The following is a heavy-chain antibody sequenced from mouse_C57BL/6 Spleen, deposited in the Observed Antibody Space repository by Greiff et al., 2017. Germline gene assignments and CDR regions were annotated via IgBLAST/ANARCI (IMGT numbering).Heavy chain of an antibody. CDR2: ISDGGSYT. Sequence: EVQLVESGGGLVKPGGSLKLSCAASGFTFSSYAMSWVRRTPEKRLEWVATISDGGSYTYYPDNVKGRFTISRDNAKNNLYLQMSHLKSEDTAMYYCARVGGTNIGNYFDYWGQGTTLTVSS. CDR1: GFTFSSYA. D-gene: IGHD3-1*01. J-gene: IGHJ2*01. V-gene: IGHV5-4*01. CDR3: ARVGGTNIGNYFDY.